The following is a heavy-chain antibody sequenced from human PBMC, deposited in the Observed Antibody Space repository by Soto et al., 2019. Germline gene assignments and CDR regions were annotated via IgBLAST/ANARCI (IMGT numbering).Heavy chain of an antibody. Sequence: EVQLLESGGGLVQPGGSLRLSCAASGFSFSSYAMSWVRQAPGKGLEWVSGISGGGGSTYYAVSVKGRFTISRDNSKNTLSLQMNSLRVEDTAIYYCAKAGGYDILTGSRNRFDPWGQGTLVTVSS. D-gene: IGHD3-9*01. CDR2: ISGGGGST. V-gene: IGHV3-23*01. CDR3: AKAGGYDILTGSRNRFDP. J-gene: IGHJ5*02. CDR1: GFSFSSYA.